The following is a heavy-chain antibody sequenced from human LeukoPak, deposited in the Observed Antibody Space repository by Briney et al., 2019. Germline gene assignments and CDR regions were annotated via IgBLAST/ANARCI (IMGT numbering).Heavy chain of an antibody. CDR3: ARDRDPYSSSPTFDY. CDR1: GYTFIGYY. Sequence: RASVKVSCKASGYTFIGYYMHWVRQAPGQGLEWMGWINPNSGGTNYAQKFQGRVTMTRDTSICTAYMELSRLRSDDTAVYYCARDRDPYSSSPTFDYWGQGTLVTVSS. J-gene: IGHJ4*02. CDR2: INPNSGGT. V-gene: IGHV1-2*02. D-gene: IGHD6-6*01.